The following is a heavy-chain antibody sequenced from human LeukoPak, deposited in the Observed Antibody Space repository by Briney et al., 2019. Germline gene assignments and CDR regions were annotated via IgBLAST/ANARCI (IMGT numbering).Heavy chain of an antibody. CDR1: GGSFSGYY. CDR3: ARGRRW. J-gene: IGHJ4*02. Sequence: PSETLSLTCAVYGGSFSGYYWTWIRQPPGKGLEWIGEINHSGNINYHPSLKSRLTISIDTSKNQFSLKLSSVTAADTAVYYCARGRRWWGQGTLVTVSS. CDR2: INHSGNI. D-gene: IGHD5-24*01. V-gene: IGHV4-34*01.